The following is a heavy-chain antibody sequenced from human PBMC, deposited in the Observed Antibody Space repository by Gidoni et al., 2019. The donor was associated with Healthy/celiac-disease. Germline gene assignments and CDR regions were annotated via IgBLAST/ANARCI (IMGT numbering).Heavy chain of an antibody. CDR2: IIPILGIA. D-gene: IGHD3-16*01. V-gene: IGHV1-69*04. J-gene: IGHJ4*02. Sequence: QVQLVQSGAEVKKPGSSVKVSCKASGGTFRSYAISWVRQAPGQGLEWMGRIIPILGIANYAQKFQGRVTITADKATSTAYMELSSLRSEDTAVYYCARARRTSQAYGGDDYWGQGTLVTVSS. CDR3: ARARRTSQAYGGDDY. CDR1: GGTFRSYA.